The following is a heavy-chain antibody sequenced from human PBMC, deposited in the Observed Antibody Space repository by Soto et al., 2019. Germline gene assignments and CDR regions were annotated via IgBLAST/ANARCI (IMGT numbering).Heavy chain of an antibody. V-gene: IGHV4-31*03. CDR3: ARDAHYDFWSGYYN. D-gene: IGHD3-3*01. CDR2: IYYSGST. J-gene: IGHJ4*02. CDR1: GGSISSGGYY. Sequence: PSETLSLTCTVSGGSISSGGYYRSWIRQHPGKGLEWIGYIYYSGSTYYNPSLKSRVTISVDTSKNQFSLKLSSVTAADTAVYYCARDAHYDFWSGYYNWGQGTLVTVSS.